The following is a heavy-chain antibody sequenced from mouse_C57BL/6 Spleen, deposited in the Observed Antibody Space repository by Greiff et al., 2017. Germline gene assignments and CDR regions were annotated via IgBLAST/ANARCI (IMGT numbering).Heavy chain of an antibody. V-gene: IGHV1-50*01. Sequence: VQLQQSGAELVKPGASVKLSCKASGYTFTSYWMQWVKQRPGQGLEWIGEIDPSDSYTNYTQKFKGKATLTVDTSSSTAYMQLSSLTSADSAVYYCATMYYYGSSPFDYWGQGTTRTVSS. J-gene: IGHJ2*01. CDR2: IDPSDSYT. D-gene: IGHD1-1*01. CDR1: GYTFTSYW. CDR3: ATMYYYGSSPFDY.